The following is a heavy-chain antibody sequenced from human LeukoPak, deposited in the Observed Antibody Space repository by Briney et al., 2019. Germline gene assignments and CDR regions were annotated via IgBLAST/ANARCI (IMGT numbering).Heavy chain of an antibody. V-gene: IGHV3-15*01. J-gene: IGHJ4*02. D-gene: IGHD4-17*01. CDR3: TTDNGEDYGDYLLYYFDY. Sequence: GGSLRLSCAASGFSFSNAWMSWVRQAPGKGLELVGRFKGKTDGGTTDYAAPVKGRFTISRDHSKNTLYLQMNSLKAEDTAVYYRTTDNGEDYGDYLLYYFDYWGQGTLVTVSS. CDR1: GFSFSNAW. CDR2: FKGKTDGGTT.